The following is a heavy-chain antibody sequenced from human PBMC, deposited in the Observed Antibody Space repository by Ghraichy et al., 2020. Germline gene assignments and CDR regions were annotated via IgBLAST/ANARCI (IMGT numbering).Heavy chain of an antibody. Sequence: ASVKVSCKASGYTFTSYDINWVRQATGQGLEWMGWMNPNSGNTGYAQKFQGRVTMTRNTSISTAYMELSSLRSEDTAVYYCASPWGPSSPLFHYYGMDVWGQGTTVTVSS. J-gene: IGHJ6*02. D-gene: IGHD3-16*01. CDR1: GYTFTSYD. V-gene: IGHV1-8*01. CDR3: ASPWGPSSPLFHYYGMDV. CDR2: MNPNSGNT.